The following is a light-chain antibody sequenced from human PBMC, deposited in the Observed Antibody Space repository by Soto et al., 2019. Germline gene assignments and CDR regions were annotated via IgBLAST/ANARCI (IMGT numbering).Light chain of an antibody. Sequence: EIVLTQSPATLSLSPGERATLSCRASQSVSRFFAWYQQKPGQAPRLLIYDTSNRATGIPARFSGSGSGTDXTLTIXSLEPEDFAIYYCQQRSSWPLTFGQGTRVEIK. V-gene: IGKV3-11*01. J-gene: IGKJ1*01. CDR1: QSVSRF. CDR3: QQRSSWPLT. CDR2: DTS.